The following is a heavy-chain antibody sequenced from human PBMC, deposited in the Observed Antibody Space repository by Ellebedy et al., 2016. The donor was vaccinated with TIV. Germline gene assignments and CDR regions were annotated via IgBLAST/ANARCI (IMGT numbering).Heavy chain of an antibody. Sequence: GGSLRLSXVASGFSFSSYAMSWVRQSPGRGLEWVSGFSGGGGDPYYAGSVKGRFTVSRDNSRSTLYLQMSSLRAEDTAVYYCARGYGWGSFNELEYWGQGTLVTVSS. CDR2: FSGGGGDP. J-gene: IGHJ4*02. CDR1: GFSFSSYA. V-gene: IGHV3-23*01. CDR3: ARGYGWGSFNELEY. D-gene: IGHD3-10*01.